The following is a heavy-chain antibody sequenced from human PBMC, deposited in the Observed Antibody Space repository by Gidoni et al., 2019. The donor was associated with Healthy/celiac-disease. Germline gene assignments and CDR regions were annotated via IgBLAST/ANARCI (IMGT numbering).Heavy chain of an antibody. CDR2: ISSSGSTI. CDR3: ARPRGPYVRPYFDI. D-gene: IGHD3-16*02. CDR1: GFPFSDYY. V-gene: IGHV3-11*01. J-gene: IGHJ3*02. Sequence: QVQLVESGGGLVKPGGSLRLSCAASGFPFSDYYMSWIRPAPGKGLGWVSSISSSGSTIYYADSVKGRFTISRDNAKNSLYLQMNSLRAEDTAVYYCARPRGPYVRPYFDIWGQGTMVTVSS.